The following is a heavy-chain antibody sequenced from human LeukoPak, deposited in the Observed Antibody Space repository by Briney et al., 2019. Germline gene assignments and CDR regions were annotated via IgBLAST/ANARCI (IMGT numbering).Heavy chain of an antibody. V-gene: IGHV3-66*01. D-gene: IGHD2-2*01. CDR1: GFTFSSYA. CDR3: AREWTSATYYYYYGMDV. Sequence: GGSLRLSCAASGFTFSSYAMSWVRQAPGKGLEWVSVIYSGGSTYYADSVKGRFTISRDNSKNTLYLQMNSLRAEDTAVYYCAREWTSATYYYYYGMDVWGQGTTVTVSS. CDR2: IYSGGST. J-gene: IGHJ6*02.